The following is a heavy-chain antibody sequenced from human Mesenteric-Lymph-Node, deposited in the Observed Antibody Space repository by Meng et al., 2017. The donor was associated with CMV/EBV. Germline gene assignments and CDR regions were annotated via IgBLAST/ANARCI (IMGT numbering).Heavy chain of an antibody. D-gene: IGHD2-8*01. CDR3: ARGATVLMVFGY. J-gene: IGHJ4*02. CDR1: GYTFTSYY. Sequence: ASVKVSCKASGYTFTSYYMHWVRQAPGQGLEGMGLINPFGGSTTYAQKFQGRVVMTRDTSTGTVDMEVTSLRSEDTAVYYCARGATVLMVFGYWGQGTLVTVSS. CDR2: INPFGGST. V-gene: IGHV1-46*01.